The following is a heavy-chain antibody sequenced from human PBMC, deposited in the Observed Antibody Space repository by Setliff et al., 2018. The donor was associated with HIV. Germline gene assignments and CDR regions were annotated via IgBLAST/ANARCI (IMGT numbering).Heavy chain of an antibody. D-gene: IGHD3-10*01. J-gene: IGHJ4*02. V-gene: IGHV3-43*01. CDR3: AKAGSNYFDY. Sequence: GGSLRLSCAASGFIFEDFTMNWVRQVPGKGLEWVALISWDGSSAYHADSVKGRFTISRDNSKNSLFLQMHSLKTEDTALYYCAKAGSNYFDYWGQGTLVTVSS. CDR2: ISWDGSSA. CDR1: GFIFEDFT.